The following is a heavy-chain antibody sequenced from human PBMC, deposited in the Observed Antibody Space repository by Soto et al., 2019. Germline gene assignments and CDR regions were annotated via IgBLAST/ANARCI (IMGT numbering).Heavy chain of an antibody. CDR1: GYTFSSYA. CDR3: ARDTGDGTFDL. D-gene: IGHD7-27*01. CDR2: INAGYGNT. J-gene: IGHJ4*02. V-gene: IGHV1-3*01. Sequence: GASVKVSCKASGYTFSSYAIHWVRQAPGQRLEWMGWINAGYGNTKSSQKFQDRVTISRDTSASTAYMELTSLRSEDTAVYYCARDTGDGTFDLWGQGTMMTFYS.